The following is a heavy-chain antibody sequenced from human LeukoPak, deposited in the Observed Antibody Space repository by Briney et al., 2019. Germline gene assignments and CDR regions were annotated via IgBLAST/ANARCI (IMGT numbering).Heavy chain of an antibody. CDR3: ASPNYYDSSSYYYLEY. Sequence: SETLSLTCTVSGDSISSSNCYWGWIRQPPGKGLEWIGSIYDSGNIYFNPSLKSRVTISVDTSKNQFSLKLSSVTAADTAVYYCASPNYYDSSSYYYLEYWGQGTQVTVSS. D-gene: IGHD3-22*01. J-gene: IGHJ4*02. CDR1: GDSISSSNCY. V-gene: IGHV4-39*01. CDR2: IYDSGNI.